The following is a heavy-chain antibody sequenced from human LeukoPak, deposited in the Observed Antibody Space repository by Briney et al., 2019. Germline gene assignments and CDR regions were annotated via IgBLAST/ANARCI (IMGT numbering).Heavy chain of an antibody. J-gene: IGHJ4*02. CDR1: GFTFSSYV. D-gene: IGHD2-15*01. CDR2: ISGGGGSP. V-gene: IGHV3-23*01. Sequence: GGSLRLSCAASGFTFSSYVMSWVRQAPGRGLEWVSAISGGGGSPYHADSVKGRFTISRDNSKNTLYLQMNSLRAEDTAVYYCAKANVAVVVAAQEYWGQGTLVTVAS. CDR3: AKANVAVVVAAQEY.